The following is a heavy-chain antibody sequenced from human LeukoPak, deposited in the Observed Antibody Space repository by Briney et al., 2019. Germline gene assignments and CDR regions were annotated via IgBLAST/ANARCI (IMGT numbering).Heavy chain of an antibody. CDR3: ARGKLVIGLESRYYYYYGMDV. J-gene: IGHJ6*02. D-gene: IGHD6-13*01. V-gene: IGHV3-30-3*01. CDR2: ISYDGSNK. CDR1: GFTFSSYA. Sequence: GGSLRLSCAASGFTFSSYAMHWVRQAPGKGLEWVAVISYDGSNKYYADSVKGRFTISRDNSKNTLYLQMNSLRAEDTAVYYCARGKLVIGLESRYYYYYGMDVWGQGTTVTVSS.